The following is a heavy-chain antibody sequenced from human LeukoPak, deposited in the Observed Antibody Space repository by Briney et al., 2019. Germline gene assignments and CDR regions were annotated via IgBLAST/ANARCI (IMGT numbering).Heavy chain of an antibody. V-gene: IGHV3-30-3*01. CDR3: ARDYGKFDY. D-gene: IGHD3-10*01. CDR2: ISYDGSNK. J-gene: IGHJ4*02. CDR1: GFTFSSYA. Sequence: GRSLRLSCAASGFTFSSYAMHWVRQAPGKGLEWVAVISYDGSNKYYADSVKGRFTISRDNSKNTLYLQMNSLRAEDTAVYYCARDYGKFDYWGQGTLVTVSS.